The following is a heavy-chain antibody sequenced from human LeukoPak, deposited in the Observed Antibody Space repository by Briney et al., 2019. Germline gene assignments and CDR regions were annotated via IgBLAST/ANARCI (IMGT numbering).Heavy chain of an antibody. D-gene: IGHD6-6*01. CDR3: AKDWMGSSNHFDY. Sequence: GGSLRLSCAASGFTFSSYAMSWVHQAPGKGLEWVSAISGSGGSTYYADSVKGRFTISRDNSKNTLYLQMNSLRAEDTAVYYCAKDWMGSSNHFDYWGQGTLVTVSS. J-gene: IGHJ4*02. V-gene: IGHV3-23*01. CDR1: GFTFSSYA. CDR2: ISGSGGST.